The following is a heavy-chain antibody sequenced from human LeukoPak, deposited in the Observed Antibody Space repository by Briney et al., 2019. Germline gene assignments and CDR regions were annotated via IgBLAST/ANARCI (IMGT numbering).Heavy chain of an antibody. CDR1: GGSISSYY. Sequence: SETLSLTCTVSGGSISSYYWSWIRQPAGKGLEWIGRIYTSGSTNYNPSLKSRVAMSVDTSKNQFSLKLSSVTAADTAVYYCASGLRGGSYSGGYYMDVWGKGTTVTVSS. J-gene: IGHJ6*03. D-gene: IGHD1-26*01. CDR2: IYTSGST. CDR3: ASGLRGGSYSGGYYMDV. V-gene: IGHV4-4*07.